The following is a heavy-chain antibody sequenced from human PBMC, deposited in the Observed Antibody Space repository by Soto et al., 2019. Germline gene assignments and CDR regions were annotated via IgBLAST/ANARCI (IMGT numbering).Heavy chain of an antibody. V-gene: IGHV4-39*01. D-gene: IGHD3-10*01. CDR3: ARHISWFVGDDL. J-gene: IGHJ5*02. CDR1: GGSISGTTYY. CDR2: FYSSGTT. Sequence: SETLSLTCTVSGGSISGTTYYWAWIRQPPGKGLEWIGSFYSSGTTYYNPSLKSRVTISVDTSRNQFSLRLRSVTDADTAVFYCARHISWFVGDDLWGQGALVTVSS.